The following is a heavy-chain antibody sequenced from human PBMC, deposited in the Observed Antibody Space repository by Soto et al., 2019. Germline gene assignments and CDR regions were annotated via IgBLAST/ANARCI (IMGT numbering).Heavy chain of an antibody. V-gene: IGHV4-34*01. CDR1: GGSFSGYY. Sequence: SATLSLTCAVYGGSFSGYYWSWIRQPPGKGLEWIGEINHSGSTNYNPSLKSRVTISVDTSKNQFSLKLGSVTAADTAVYYCARGNHGDHSNWFDPWGQGTLVTVSS. D-gene: IGHD4-17*01. J-gene: IGHJ5*02. CDR3: ARGNHGDHSNWFDP. CDR2: INHSGST.